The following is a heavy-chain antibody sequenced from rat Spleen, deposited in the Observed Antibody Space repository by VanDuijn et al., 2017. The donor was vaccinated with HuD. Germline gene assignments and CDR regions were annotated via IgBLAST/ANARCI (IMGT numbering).Heavy chain of an antibody. J-gene: IGHJ4*01. Sequence: EVQLVESGGGLVQPGRSLKFSCAASGFTFSDYAMAWVRQAPKKGLEWVATIIYDGSSTYYRDSVKGRFTISRDNAKSTLYLQMDSLRSEDPATYYCGRIRRDSYAHVLYYVRDAWGQGASVTVSS. CDR1: GFTFSDYA. CDR3: GRIRRDSYAHVLYYVRDA. CDR2: IIYDGSST. D-gene: IGHD1-12*01. V-gene: IGHV5-17*01.